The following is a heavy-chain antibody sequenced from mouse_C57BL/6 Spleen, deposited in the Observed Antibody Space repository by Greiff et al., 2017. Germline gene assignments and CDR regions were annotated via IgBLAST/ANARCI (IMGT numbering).Heavy chain of an antibody. J-gene: IGHJ1*03. CDR1: GYTFTSYW. Sequence: QVQLQQPGAELVMPGASVKLSCKASGYTFTSYWMHWVQQRPGQGLEWIGAIDPSDSFTNSTQKFKGKSTLTVAKTSRTAYMQVSSLTSGDSAVYYAARRYDGSSGHYWYFDVWGTGTTVTVSS. CDR3: ARRYDGSSGHYWYFDV. CDR2: IDPSDSFT. D-gene: IGHD1-1*01. V-gene: IGHV1-69*01.